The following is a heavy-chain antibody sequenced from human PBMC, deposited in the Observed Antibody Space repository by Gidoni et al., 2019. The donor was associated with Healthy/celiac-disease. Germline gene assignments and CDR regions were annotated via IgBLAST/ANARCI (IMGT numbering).Heavy chain of an antibody. V-gene: IGHV2-5*02. Sequence: QITLKESGPKLVKHTQTHTLTCTFSGFSLSTSGVGVGWIRQPPGKAMEWLALIYWDDDKRDSPSLKSRLTITKDTSKNQVVLTMTNMDPVDTATYYCAHPLPGNILNWGQGTLVTVSS. CDR2: IYWDDDK. CDR3: AHPLPGNILN. D-gene: IGHD4-4*01. J-gene: IGHJ4*02. CDR1: GFSLSTSGVG.